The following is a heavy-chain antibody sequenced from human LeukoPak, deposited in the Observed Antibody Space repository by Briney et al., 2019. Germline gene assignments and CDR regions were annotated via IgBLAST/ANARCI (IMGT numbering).Heavy chain of an antibody. V-gene: IGHV3-30*03. CDR1: GFTFSSYG. Sequence: PGRSLRLSCAASGFTFSSYGMHWVRQAPGKGLEWVAVISYDGSNKCYADSVKGRFTISRDNSKNTLYLQMNSLRAEDTAVYYCASQADRFDYWGQGTLVTVSS. J-gene: IGHJ4*02. D-gene: IGHD6-13*01. CDR2: ISYDGSNK. CDR3: ASQADRFDY.